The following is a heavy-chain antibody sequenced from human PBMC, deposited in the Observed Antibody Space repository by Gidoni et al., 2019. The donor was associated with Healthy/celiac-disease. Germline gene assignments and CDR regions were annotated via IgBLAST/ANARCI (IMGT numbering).Heavy chain of an antibody. CDR1: GFTFSSYA. J-gene: IGHJ4*02. CDR3: AKGVGKLSRSPENFDY. D-gene: IGHD1-26*01. V-gene: IGHV3-23*01. Sequence: EVQLLESGGGLVQPGGSLRLSCAASGFTFSSYAMSWVRQAPGKGLEWVSAISGSGGSTYYADSVKGRFTISRDNSKNTLYLQMNSLRAEDTAVYYCAKGVGKLSRSPENFDYWGQGTLVTVSS. CDR2: ISGSGGST.